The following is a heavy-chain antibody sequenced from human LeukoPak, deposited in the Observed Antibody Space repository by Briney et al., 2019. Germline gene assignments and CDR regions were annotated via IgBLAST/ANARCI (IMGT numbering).Heavy chain of an antibody. CDR2: ISSSSSYI. V-gene: IGHV3-21*01. CDR1: GFTFSSYS. CDR3: ARERIQLWLIEHAFDI. D-gene: IGHD5-18*01. Sequence: GGSLRLSCAASGFTFSSYSMNWVRQAPGKGLQWVSSISSSSSYIYYADSVKGRFTISRDNAKNSLYLQMNSLRAEDTAVYYCARERIQLWLIEHAFDIWGQGTMVTVSS. J-gene: IGHJ3*02.